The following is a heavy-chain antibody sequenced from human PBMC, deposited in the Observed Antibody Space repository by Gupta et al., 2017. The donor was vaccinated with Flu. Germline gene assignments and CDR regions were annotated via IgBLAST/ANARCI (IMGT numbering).Heavy chain of an antibody. J-gene: IGHJ4*02. CDR1: GITFSDYA. D-gene: IGHD6-13*01. CDR2: VGAGGDRT. V-gene: IGHV3-23*01. CDR3: AKDRSGNPAIDY. Sequence: EVQLLESGGGVVQPGESLRLPCVVSGITFSDYAMNWVRQAPGKGLEWLSTVGAGGDRTYYADSVMGRFTISRDNSKNTIYLQMNSLTGDDTAVYYCAKDRSGNPAIDYWGQGALVTVSA.